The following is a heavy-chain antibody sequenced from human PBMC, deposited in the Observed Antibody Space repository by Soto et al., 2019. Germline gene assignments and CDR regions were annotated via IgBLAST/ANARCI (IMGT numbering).Heavy chain of an antibody. CDR3: AKEEYCNGGTCYPDY. Sequence: GGSLRLSCVVAGIRFSNYVMNWVRQAPGKGLEWVSGISTSGGTTYYADSVKGRFTISRDNSKSTLYLQMNSLRAEDTAVYFCAKEEYCNGGTCYPDYWGQGTLVTVSS. CDR1: GIRFSNYV. V-gene: IGHV3-23*01. CDR2: ISTSGGTT. D-gene: IGHD2-15*01. J-gene: IGHJ4*02.